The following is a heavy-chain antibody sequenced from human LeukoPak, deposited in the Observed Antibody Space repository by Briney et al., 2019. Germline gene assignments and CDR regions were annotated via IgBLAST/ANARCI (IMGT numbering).Heavy chain of an antibody. D-gene: IGHD3-9*01. CDR2: INPNSGGT. CDR1: GYTFTGYY. J-gene: IGHJ3*02. V-gene: IGHV1-2*02. Sequence: GASVKVSCKASGYTFTGYYMHWVRQAPGQGLEWMGWINPNSGGTDYAQKYQGRVTMTRGTSISTAYMELSRLRSDDTAVYYCARDRELYYDILTGYYGVGAFDIWGQGTMVTVSS. CDR3: ARDRELYYDILTGYYGVGAFDI.